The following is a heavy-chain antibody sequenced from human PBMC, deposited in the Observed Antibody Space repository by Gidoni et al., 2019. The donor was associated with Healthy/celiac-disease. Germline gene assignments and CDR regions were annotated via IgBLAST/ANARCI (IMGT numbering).Heavy chain of an antibody. V-gene: IGHV3-53*01. CDR3: ARETSGYDYYGMDV. D-gene: IGHD2-2*01. CDR2: IYSCGST. J-gene: IGHJ6*02. Sequence: EVQLVESGGGLIQPGGSLRRPGADSGRIVSSNYMNWVRQAPGKGLEWVSFIYSCGSTSYADSVKGRFTIYRYISKNTVYLQMNSLRVEDTAVYYCARETSGYDYYGMDVWGQGTTVTV. CDR1: GRIVSSNY.